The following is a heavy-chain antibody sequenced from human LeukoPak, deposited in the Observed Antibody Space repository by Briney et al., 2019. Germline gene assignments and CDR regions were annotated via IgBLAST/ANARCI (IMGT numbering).Heavy chain of an antibody. CDR1: GGSISSYY. V-gene: IGHV4-4*07. D-gene: IGHD3-10*01. Sequence: SETLSLTCTVSGGSISSYYWSWIRQPAGKGLEWIGRIYTSGSTNYNPSLKSRVTMSVDTSKNQFSLKLSSVTAADTAVYYCARHGILLWFGVDAFDIWGQGTMVTVSS. J-gene: IGHJ3*02. CDR3: ARHGILLWFGVDAFDI. CDR2: IYTSGST.